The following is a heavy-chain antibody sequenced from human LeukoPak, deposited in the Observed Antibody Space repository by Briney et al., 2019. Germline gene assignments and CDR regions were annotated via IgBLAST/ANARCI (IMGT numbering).Heavy chain of an antibody. D-gene: IGHD2-2*01. V-gene: IGHV4-38-2*02. CDR2: IYHSGST. J-gene: IGHJ6*03. CDR1: GYSISSGYY. CDR3: ARAFTSSHAYYYYMDV. Sequence: SETLSLTCTVSGYSISSGYYWGWIRQPPGKGLEWIGSIYHSGSTYYNPSLKSRVTMSVDTSKNQFSLKLSSVTAADTAVYYCARAFTSSHAYYYYMDVWGKGTTVTVSS.